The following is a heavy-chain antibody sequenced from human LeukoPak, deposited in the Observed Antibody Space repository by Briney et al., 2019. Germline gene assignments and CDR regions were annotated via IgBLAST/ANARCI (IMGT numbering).Heavy chain of an antibody. Sequence: PGGSLRLSCAASGFTFSSYEMNWVRQAPGKGLEWVSYISSSGSTIYYADSVKGRFTISRDNAKNSLYLQMNSLRAEDTAVYYCARSGGPVFSVGYSGSSPGLLHYWGQGTLVTVSS. V-gene: IGHV3-48*03. CDR1: GFTFSSYE. D-gene: IGHD1-26*01. CDR2: ISSSGSTI. J-gene: IGHJ4*02. CDR3: ARSGGPVFSVGYSGSSPGLLHY.